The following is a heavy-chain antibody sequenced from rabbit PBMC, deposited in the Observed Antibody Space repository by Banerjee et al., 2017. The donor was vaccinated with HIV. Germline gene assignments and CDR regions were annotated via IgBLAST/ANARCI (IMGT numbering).Heavy chain of an antibody. Sequence: QEQLEESGGDLVKPEGSLTLTCTESGFSFSNGYVMCWVRKAPGKGLEWIACINTISGDTVYATWAKGRFTISKASWTTVTLQMTSLTAADTATYFCARDAADYGNARDLWGQGTLVTVS. CDR2: INTISGDT. V-gene: IGHV1S45*01. J-gene: IGHJ3*01. D-gene: IGHD6-1*01. CDR1: GFSFSNGYV. CDR3: ARDAADYGNARDL.